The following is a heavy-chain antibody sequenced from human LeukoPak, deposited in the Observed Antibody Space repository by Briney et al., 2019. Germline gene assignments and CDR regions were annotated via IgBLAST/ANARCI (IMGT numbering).Heavy chain of an antibody. CDR3: AIYDFWSDGTYYFDY. Sequence: SETLSLTCTVSAGSISSSSYYWGWIRQPPGKGLEWIGSIYYSGSTYYNPSLKSRVTISVDTSKNQFSLKLSSVTAADTAVYYCAIYDFWSDGTYYFDYWGQGTLVTVSS. J-gene: IGHJ4*02. CDR2: IYYSGST. D-gene: IGHD3-3*01. V-gene: IGHV4-39*01. CDR1: AGSISSSSYY.